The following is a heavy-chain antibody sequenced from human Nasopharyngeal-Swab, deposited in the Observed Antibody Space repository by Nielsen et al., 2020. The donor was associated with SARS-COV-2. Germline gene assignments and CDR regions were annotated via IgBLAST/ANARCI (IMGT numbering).Heavy chain of an antibody. J-gene: IGHJ3*02. CDR2: IYYSGST. Sequence: SETLSLTCTVSGGSISSSSYYWGWIRQPPGKWLEWIGSIYYSGSTYYNPSLKSRVTVSVDTSKNQFSLKLNSVTAADTAMYYCARQWYCSGGSCYPPGAFDIGGKGTRVTVSS. CDR3: ARQWYCSGGSCYPPGAFDI. V-gene: IGHV4-39*01. D-gene: IGHD2-15*01. CDR1: GGSISSSSYY.